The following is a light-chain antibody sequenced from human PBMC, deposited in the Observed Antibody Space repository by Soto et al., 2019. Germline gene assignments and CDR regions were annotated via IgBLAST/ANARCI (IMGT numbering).Light chain of an antibody. CDR3: QRYNSVPNT. Sequence: DIQMTQSPSSLSASVGDRVTITCRASQGISSYLAWYQQKPGKVPKLLIYGASTLHSGVPSRFSGSGSGTDFTLTINGLQPEDVATYYCQRYNSVPNTFGPGTKVDIK. CDR2: GAS. CDR1: QGISSY. V-gene: IGKV1-27*01. J-gene: IGKJ3*01.